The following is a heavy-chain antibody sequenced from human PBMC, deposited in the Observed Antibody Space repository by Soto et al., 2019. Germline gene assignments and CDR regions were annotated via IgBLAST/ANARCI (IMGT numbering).Heavy chain of an antibody. Sequence: QVQLQQWGAGLLKPSETLSLTCAVYGGSFSGYYWSWIRQPPGKGLEWIGEINHSGSTNYNPSLKSRVTISVDTSKNQFSLKLSSVTAAETAVYYCARAGLGYCSGGSCYGGKSPWFDPWGQGTLVTVSS. CDR2: INHSGST. D-gene: IGHD2-15*01. CDR1: GGSFSGYY. J-gene: IGHJ5*02. V-gene: IGHV4-34*01. CDR3: ARAGLGYCSGGSCYGGKSPWFDP.